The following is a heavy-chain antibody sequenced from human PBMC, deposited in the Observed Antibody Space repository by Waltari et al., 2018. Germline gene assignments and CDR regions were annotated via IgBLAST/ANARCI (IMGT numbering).Heavy chain of an antibody. CDR3: ARVSDPDSSSWYIDYYYGMDV. CDR1: GGSISSSSYY. J-gene: IGHJ6*02. V-gene: IGHV4-39*01. Sequence: QLQLQESGPGLVKPSETLSLTCTVSGGSISSSSYYWGWIRQPPGKGLEWIGRIYYSGSTYYNPYLKSRVTISVDTSKNQFSLKLSSVTAADTAVYYCARVSDPDSSSWYIDYYYGMDVWGQGTTVTVSS. D-gene: IGHD6-13*01. CDR2: IYYSGST.